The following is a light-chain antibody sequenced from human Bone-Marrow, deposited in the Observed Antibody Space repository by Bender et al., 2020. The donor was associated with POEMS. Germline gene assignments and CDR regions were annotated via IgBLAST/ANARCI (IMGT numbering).Light chain of an antibody. J-gene: IGLJ2*01. CDR2: YNV. CDR1: DIGSKS. V-gene: IGLV3-21*01. Sequence: SYVLTQPPSVSVAPGETATISCAGNDIGSKSVHWYQQKPGQAPVLVINYNVDRPSGIPDRFSGSNSDNAATLTISRVEGGDEADYYCHVWDSGRDCEFGGGTKLTVL. CDR3: HVWDSGRDCE.